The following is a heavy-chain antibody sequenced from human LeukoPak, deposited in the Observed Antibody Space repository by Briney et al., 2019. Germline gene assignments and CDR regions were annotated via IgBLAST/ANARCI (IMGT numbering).Heavy chain of an antibody. CDR1: GFTFSSYA. V-gene: IGHV3-23*01. J-gene: IGHJ4*02. CDR3: ARDSENDY. Sequence: GGSLRLSCAASGFTFSSYAMTWVRQAPGKGLECVSVISGSGGNTYYADSVKGRFTISRDNAKNSLYLQMNSLRAEDTAVYYCARDSENDYWGQGTLVTVSS. CDR2: ISGSGGNT.